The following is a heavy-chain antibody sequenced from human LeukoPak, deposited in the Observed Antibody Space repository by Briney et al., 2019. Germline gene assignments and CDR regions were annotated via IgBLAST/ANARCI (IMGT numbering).Heavy chain of an antibody. D-gene: IGHD3-10*01. CDR3: ARAIITMVRGVIIPPEITGGYFDY. Sequence: ASVKVSCKASGYTFTSYYMHWVRQAPGQGLEWMGIINPSGGSTSYAQKFQGRVTMTRDMSTSTVYMELSSLRSEDTAVYYCARAIITMVRGVIIPPEITGGYFDYWGQGTLVTVSS. CDR2: INPSGGST. V-gene: IGHV1-46*01. CDR1: GYTFTSYY. J-gene: IGHJ4*02.